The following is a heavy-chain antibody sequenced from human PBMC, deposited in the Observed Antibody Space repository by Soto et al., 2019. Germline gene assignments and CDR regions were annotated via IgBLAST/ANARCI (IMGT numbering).Heavy chain of an antibody. Sequence: PGGSLRLSCAASGFTFRTYAMHWVRQAPGKGLEWVAAISYEGSNKYYADSVKGRFTISRDNSKNTLYLQMNSLRAEDTAVYYCAREAQWQQLVRYYYNGMDVWGQGTTVTVSS. V-gene: IGHV3-30-3*01. D-gene: IGHD6-13*01. CDR3: AREAQWQQLVRYYYNGMDV. CDR2: ISYEGSNK. CDR1: GFTFRTYA. J-gene: IGHJ6*02.